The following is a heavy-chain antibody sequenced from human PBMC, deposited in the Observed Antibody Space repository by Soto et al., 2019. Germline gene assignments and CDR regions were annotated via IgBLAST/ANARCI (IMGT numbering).Heavy chain of an antibody. CDR3: ARDRYDILTGYSSWFDP. CDR2: IYYSGST. D-gene: IGHD3-9*01. Sequence: SETLSLTCTVSGGSISSYYWSWIRQPPGKGLEWIGYIYYSGSTNYNPSLKSRVTISVDTSKNQFSLKLSSVTAADTAAYYCARDRYDILTGYSSWFDPWGQGTLVTVSS. CDR1: GGSISSYY. V-gene: IGHV4-59*01. J-gene: IGHJ5*02.